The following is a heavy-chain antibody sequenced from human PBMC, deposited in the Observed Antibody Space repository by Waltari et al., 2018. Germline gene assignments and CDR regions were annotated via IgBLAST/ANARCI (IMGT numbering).Heavy chain of an antibody. D-gene: IGHD1-7*01. CDR3: AREALGGTKAFDM. J-gene: IGHJ3*02. CDR2: VNSNTGGT. CDR1: GYTFTAYY. V-gene: IGHV1-2*02. Sequence: QIQIMQSGAEVKKPGASVKVSCQASGYTFTAYYIHWARQAPGPGLEWMGWVNSNTGGTDCAQSLQGRVTVTRDTSISTVYMELSGLTSDDTAVYYCAREALGGTKAFDMWGQGTMVTVSS.